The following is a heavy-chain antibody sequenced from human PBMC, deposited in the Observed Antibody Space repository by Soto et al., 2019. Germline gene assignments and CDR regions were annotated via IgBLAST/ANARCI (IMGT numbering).Heavy chain of an antibody. Sequence: QVQLQESGPGLVKPSGTLSLTCAVSGGSISSSNWWSWVRQPPGKGLEWIGEIYHSGSTNYNPSLNSRDTTSVDKSKNHFSLKLSSVTAADTAVYYCARAYSSGWYYFDYWGQGTLVTVSS. J-gene: IGHJ4*02. CDR3: ARAYSSGWYYFDY. CDR2: IYHSGST. D-gene: IGHD6-19*01. V-gene: IGHV4-4*02. CDR1: GGSISSSNW.